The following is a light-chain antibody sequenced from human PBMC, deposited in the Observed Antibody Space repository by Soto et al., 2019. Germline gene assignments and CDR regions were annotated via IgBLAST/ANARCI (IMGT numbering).Light chain of an antibody. CDR2: EGS. CDR3: CSYAGSSTFWV. J-gene: IGLJ3*02. V-gene: IGLV2-23*03. CDR1: SSDVGSYNL. Sequence: QSALTQPASVSGSPGQSITISCTGTSSDVGSYNLVSWYQRHPGKAPKLMIYEGSKRPSGVSSRFSGSKSGNTASLTISGLQAEDEADYYCCSYAGSSTFWVFGGGTKVTAL.